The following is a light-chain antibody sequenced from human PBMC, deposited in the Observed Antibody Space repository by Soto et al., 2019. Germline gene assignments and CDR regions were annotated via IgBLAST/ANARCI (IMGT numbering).Light chain of an antibody. CDR3: QQLNSYPP. V-gene: IGKV1-9*01. CDR2: AAS. CDR1: QGISSY. J-gene: IGKJ5*01. Sequence: DIQMTQSPSTLSASVGDRVTITCRASQGISSYLAWYQQKPGKAPKLLIYAASTLQGGVPSRFSGSGSGTDFTLTISSLQPEDFATYYCQQLNSYPPFGQGTRLEIK.